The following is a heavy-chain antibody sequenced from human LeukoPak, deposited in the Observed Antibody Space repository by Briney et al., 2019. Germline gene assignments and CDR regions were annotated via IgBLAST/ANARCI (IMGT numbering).Heavy chain of an antibody. CDR3: AKVEQWLVVGAYGMDV. Sequence: HPGGSLRLSCAASGFTFSSYAMSWVRQAPGKGLEWVSAISGSGGSTYYADSVMGRFTISRDNSKNTLYLQMNSLRAEDTAVYYCAKVEQWLVVGAYGMDVWGQGTTVTVSS. J-gene: IGHJ6*02. D-gene: IGHD6-19*01. CDR1: GFTFSSYA. V-gene: IGHV3-23*01. CDR2: ISGSGGST.